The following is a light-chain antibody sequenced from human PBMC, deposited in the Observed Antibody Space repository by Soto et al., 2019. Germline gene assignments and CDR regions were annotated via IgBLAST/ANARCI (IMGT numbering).Light chain of an antibody. CDR3: QQTYSSPWT. CDR1: QSIGNY. CDR2: AAS. J-gene: IGKJ1*01. Sequence: DIQMTQSPSSLSASVGDRVTITCRASQSIGNYLNWYQQKPGKAPKVLIYAASSLQSGVPSRFSGSGSGTDFTLTISSLQPEEFATYYCQQTYSSPWTFGLGTKVEMK. V-gene: IGKV1-39*01.